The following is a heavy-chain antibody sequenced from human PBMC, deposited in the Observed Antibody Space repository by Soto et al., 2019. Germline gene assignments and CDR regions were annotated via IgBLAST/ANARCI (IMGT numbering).Heavy chain of an antibody. CDR1: GDSISKSNYF. CDR3: ARLGWGNGDSDY. Sequence: AETLSLTCTVSGDSISKSNYFWGWIRQAPGKGLEWIASILYTGTTSYNSSLKSRVAISVDTSKNQFSLKLNSVTAADTAVYYCARLGWGNGDSDYWGQGTLVTVSS. D-gene: IGHD2-21*01. V-gene: IGHV4-39*01. J-gene: IGHJ4*02. CDR2: ILYTGTT.